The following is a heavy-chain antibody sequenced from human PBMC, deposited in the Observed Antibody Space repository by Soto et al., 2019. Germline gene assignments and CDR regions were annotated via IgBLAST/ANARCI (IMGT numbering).Heavy chain of an antibody. J-gene: IGHJ6*02. V-gene: IGHV4-34*01. D-gene: IGHD2-8*01. Sequence: QVQLHQRGAGLLKPSETLSLTCAVSGASVSGQYWSWIRQPPGKGLEWVGEIIPTGSTTYNPSLKSRLSFSLDTSKNHFSLNRTSVSVADTAVYYCARGGISMAWNYYYYGMDVWGQVTTVTVSS. CDR2: IIPTGST. CDR1: GASVSGQY. CDR3: ARGGISMAWNYYYYGMDV.